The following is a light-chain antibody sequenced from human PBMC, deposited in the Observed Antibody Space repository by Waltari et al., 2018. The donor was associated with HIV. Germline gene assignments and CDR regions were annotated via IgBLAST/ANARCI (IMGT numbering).Light chain of an antibody. Sequence: QSALTQPASVSGSPGQSITISCTGTSSDIGGYYYVSWYQQHPGKPPKVLMYDVVNRPAGISDRFSGPKSGSTASLTISVLQCEDAADYYCASYTARSIPWVVGGGTKLTVV. J-gene: IGLJ3*02. CDR3: ASYTARSIPWV. CDR1: SSDIGGYYY. V-gene: IGLV2-14*03. CDR2: DVV.